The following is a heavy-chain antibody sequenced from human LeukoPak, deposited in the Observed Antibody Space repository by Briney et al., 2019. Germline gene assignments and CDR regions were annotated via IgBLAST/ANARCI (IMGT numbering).Heavy chain of an antibody. CDR3: TRGSNGDF. CDR1: GFTVSSNY. Sequence: GGSLRLSCAASGFTVSSNYMSWVRQAPGKGLEWVSSFSSKRNSTHYADSVKGRFTISRDNAKNSLFLQMNGLRVEDTAVYHCTRGSNGDFWGQGTLVTVSS. D-gene: IGHD4-11*01. V-gene: IGHV3-21*01. J-gene: IGHJ4*02. CDR2: FSSKRNST.